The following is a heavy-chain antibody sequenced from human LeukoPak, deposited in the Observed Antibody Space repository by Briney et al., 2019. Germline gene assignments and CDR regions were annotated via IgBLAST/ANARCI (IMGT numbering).Heavy chain of an antibody. CDR1: GCTVIACY. Sequence: GVSLRLSCARSGCTVIACYIRWIPQAPGRGVEGVSYISSSGSTIYYAASVKGRFTIYRDNAKNSLYLQMNRLRAEDTAVYYCARDNLGYFDLWGRGTLVTVSS. CDR2: ISSSGSTI. CDR3: ARDNLGYFDL. V-gene: IGHV3-11*01. J-gene: IGHJ2*01.